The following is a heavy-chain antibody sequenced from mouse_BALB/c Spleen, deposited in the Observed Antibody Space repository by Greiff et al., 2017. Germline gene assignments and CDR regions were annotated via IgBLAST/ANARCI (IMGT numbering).Heavy chain of an antibody. CDR2: IDPETGGT. CDR3: TRYDYGESYFDV. J-gene: IGHJ1*01. D-gene: IGHD2-4*01. Sequence: QVQLKESGAELVRPGASVTLSCKASGYTFTDYEMHWVKQTPVHGLEWIGAIDPETGGTAYNQKFKGKATLTADKSSSTAYMELRSLTSEDSAVYYCTRYDYGESYFDVWGAGTTVTVSS. CDR1: GYTFTDYE. V-gene: IGHV1-15*01.